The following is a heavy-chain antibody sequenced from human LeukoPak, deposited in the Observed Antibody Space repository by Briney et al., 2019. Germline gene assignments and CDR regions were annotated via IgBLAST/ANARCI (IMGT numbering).Heavy chain of an antibody. J-gene: IGHJ6*04. V-gene: IGHV4-4*07. CDR2: IYTSGST. Sequence: PSETLSLTCSVSGDSISSYYWSWIRQPAGKGLEWIGRIYTSGSTNYNPSLKSRVTMSVDTSKNQFSLKLSSVTAADTAVYYCAREWLWPIMDVWGKGTTVTISS. CDR3: AREWLWPIMDV. D-gene: IGHD5-12*01. CDR1: GDSISSYY.